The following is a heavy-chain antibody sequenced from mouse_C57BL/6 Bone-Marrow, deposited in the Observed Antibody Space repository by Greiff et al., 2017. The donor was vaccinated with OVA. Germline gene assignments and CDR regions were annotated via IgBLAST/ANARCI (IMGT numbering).Heavy chain of an antibody. CDR1: GYTFTSYT. Sequence: VKLQESGAELARPGASVKMSCKASGYTFTSYTMHWVKQRPGQGLEWIGYINPSSGYTKYNQKFKDKATLTADKSSSTAYMQLSSLTSEDSAVYYCARYDYDWYFDVWGTGTTVTVSS. CDR3: ARYDYDWYFDV. D-gene: IGHD2-4*01. V-gene: IGHV1-4*01. J-gene: IGHJ1*03. CDR2: INPSSGYT.